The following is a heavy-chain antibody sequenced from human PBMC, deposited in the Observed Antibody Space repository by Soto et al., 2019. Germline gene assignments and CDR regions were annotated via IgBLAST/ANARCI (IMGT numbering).Heavy chain of an antibody. D-gene: IGHD3-22*01. J-gene: IGHJ4*02. Sequence: QVQLQQWGAGLLKPSETLSLTCAVYGGSFSGYYWSWIRQPPGKGLEWIGEINHSGSTNYNPSLKSRVTTSVDTSKNQFSLKLSSVTAADTAVYYCARDYYDSSGRPTIDYWGQGTLVTVSS. CDR1: GGSFSGYY. V-gene: IGHV4-34*01. CDR2: INHSGST. CDR3: ARDYYDSSGRPTIDY.